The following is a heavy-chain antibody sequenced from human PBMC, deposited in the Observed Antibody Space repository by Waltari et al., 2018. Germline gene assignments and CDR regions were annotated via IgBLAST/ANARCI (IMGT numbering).Heavy chain of an antibody. J-gene: IGHJ6*02. CDR1: AGTSNTYA. Sequence: QVQLVQSGAEVKKPGSSVKVSCKASAGTSNTYAMSWVRQAPGQGLEWMGRIIPVVGITNYAQKFQARRTITADKSTNTVYMELSSLRSEDSAVYFCARGPRGMDFWGQGTTVTVSS. CDR3: ARGPRGMDF. V-gene: IGHV1-69*04. CDR2: IIPVVGIT.